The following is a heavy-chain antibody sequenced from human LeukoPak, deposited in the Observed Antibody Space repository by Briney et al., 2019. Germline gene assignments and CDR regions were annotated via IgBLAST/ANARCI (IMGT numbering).Heavy chain of an antibody. Sequence: GGSLRLSCAATGFTFSSQGMSWARQAPGKGLEWVSAISDSGGTTYYADSVKGRFTISRDNSKNTLYLQMNSLRAEDTAVYYCAKGDFWSGFDYWGQGTLVTVSS. J-gene: IGHJ4*02. CDR1: GFTFSSQG. V-gene: IGHV3-23*01. CDR2: ISDSGGTT. D-gene: IGHD3-3*01. CDR3: AKGDFWSGFDY.